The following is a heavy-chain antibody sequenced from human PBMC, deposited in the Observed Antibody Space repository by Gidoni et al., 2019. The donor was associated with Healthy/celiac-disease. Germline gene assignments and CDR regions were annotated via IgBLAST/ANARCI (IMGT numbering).Heavy chain of an antibody. CDR1: GGTFSSYA. Sequence: QVQLVQSGAEVKKPGSSVKVSCKASGGTFSSYAISWVRPAPGQGLEWLGGIIPIFGTANYAQKFQGRVTITADKSTSTAYMELSSLRSEDTAVYYCNSYYYDSSGYYHDYWGQGTLVTVSS. D-gene: IGHD3-22*01. CDR3: NSYYYDSSGYYHDY. V-gene: IGHV1-69*06. CDR2: IIPIFGTA. J-gene: IGHJ4*02.